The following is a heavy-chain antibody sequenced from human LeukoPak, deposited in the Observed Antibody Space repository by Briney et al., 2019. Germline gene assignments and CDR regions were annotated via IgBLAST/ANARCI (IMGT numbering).Heavy chain of an antibody. J-gene: IGHJ4*02. CDR2: INYSGTT. CDR3: ARRVPSGSGSYDFDY. V-gene: IGHV4-39*01. D-gene: IGHD3-10*01. Sequence: PSETLSLTCAVYGGSFSNYYWGWIRQPPGKGLEWIGSINYSGTTYYNPSLKSRVTISVDTSKNQFSLKVSSVTAADTAVYYCARRVPSGSGSYDFDYWGQGTLVTVSS. CDR1: GGSFSNYY.